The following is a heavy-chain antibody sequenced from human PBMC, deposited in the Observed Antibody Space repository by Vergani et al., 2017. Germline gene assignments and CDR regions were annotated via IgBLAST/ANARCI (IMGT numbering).Heavy chain of an antibody. D-gene: IGHD3-10*01. V-gene: IGHV4-59*11. Sequence: QVQLQESGPGLVQSSETLSLTCSVSFDSIRNLYCNWIRQPPGKGLEWIGSIHYSENTNYNPSLKTGVTISGDTSKNQFSLKLNSVTAADTALYYCGRVADFYGLGSRLLDLWGQGVLVTVSS. CDR3: GRVADFYGLGSRLLDL. CDR2: IHYSENT. CDR1: FDSIRNLY. J-gene: IGHJ4*02.